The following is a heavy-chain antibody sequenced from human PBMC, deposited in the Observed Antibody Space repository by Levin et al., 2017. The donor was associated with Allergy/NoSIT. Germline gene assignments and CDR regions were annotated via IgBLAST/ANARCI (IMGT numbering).Heavy chain of an antibody. V-gene: IGHV1-18*01. CDR3: ARDSGDFGVVIVPEVYYYGMDV. Sequence: ASVKVSCKASGYTFTSYGISWVRQAPGQGLEWMGWISAYNGNTNYAQKLQGRVTMTTDTSTSTAYMELRSLRSDDTAVYYWARDSGDFGVVIVPEVYYYGMDVWGQGTTVTVSS. CDR1: GYTFTSYG. J-gene: IGHJ6*02. CDR2: ISAYNGNT. D-gene: IGHD3-3*01.